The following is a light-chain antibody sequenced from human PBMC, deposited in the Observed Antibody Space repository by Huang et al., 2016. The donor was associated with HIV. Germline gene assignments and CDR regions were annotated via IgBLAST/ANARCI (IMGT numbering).Light chain of an antibody. CDR1: QTITTY. V-gene: IGKV1-39*01. J-gene: IGKJ4*01. Sequence: DIQMTQSPSSLSASVGDRVTITCRASQTITTYLSWYQQKPGKAPKLLIYGASSLHSGGPSRCSSGGSGTDFTLTISSLQPEDFATYYCQQSYFTPLTFGGGTRLEIK. CDR3: QQSYFTPLT. CDR2: GAS.